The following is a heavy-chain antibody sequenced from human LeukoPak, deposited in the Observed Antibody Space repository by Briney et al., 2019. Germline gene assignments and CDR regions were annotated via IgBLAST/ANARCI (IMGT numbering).Heavy chain of an antibody. V-gene: IGHV1-46*04. J-gene: IGHJ3*02. CDR1: GYRFSSSY. D-gene: IGHD1-26*01. CDR2: KNPSGGTT. Sequence: ASVKVSCKASGYRFSSSYMHWGRQAPGQGLEWMGIKNPSGGTTTYAQKLQGRVTMTWDMSTATAYMDLSSLTSEDTAIYYCAREEGLSGTYYDAFDIWGQGTMVTVSS. CDR3: AREEGLSGTYYDAFDI.